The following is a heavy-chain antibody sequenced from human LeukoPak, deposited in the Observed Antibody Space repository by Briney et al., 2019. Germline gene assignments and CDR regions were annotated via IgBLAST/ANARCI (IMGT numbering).Heavy chain of an antibody. CDR3: ARVGYCGGDCYSNYFDY. D-gene: IGHD2-21*02. CDR1: GFTFSSYA. Sequence: PGGSLRLSCAASGFTFSSYAMHWVRQAPGKGLEYVSAISSNGGSTYYANSVKGRFTISRDNSKNTLYLQMGSLRAEDMAVYYCARVGYCGGDCYSNYFDYWGQGTLVTVSS. J-gene: IGHJ4*02. CDR2: ISSNGGST. V-gene: IGHV3-64*01.